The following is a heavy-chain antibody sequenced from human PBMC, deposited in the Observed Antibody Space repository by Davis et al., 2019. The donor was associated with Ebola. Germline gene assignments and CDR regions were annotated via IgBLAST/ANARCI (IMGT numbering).Heavy chain of an antibody. J-gene: IGHJ3*02. Sequence: PGGSLRLSCAASGFTFSSYWMHWVRQAPGKGLVWVSRIKTDGSYTNYADSVKGRFAIFRDNAKNTLYLQMNSLRVEDTAVYYCARQDGANSDAFDMLGQGTLVTVSS. CDR3: ARQDGANSDAFDM. CDR2: IKTDGSYT. D-gene: IGHD4-23*01. V-gene: IGHV3-74*01. CDR1: GFTFSSYW.